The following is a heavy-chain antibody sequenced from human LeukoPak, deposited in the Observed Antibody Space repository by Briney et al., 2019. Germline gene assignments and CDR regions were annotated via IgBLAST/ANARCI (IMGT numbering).Heavy chain of an antibody. CDR1: GGSISSSSYY. CDR2: IYYSGST. D-gene: IGHD2-15*01. J-gene: IGHJ4*02. CDR3: ARDGPAGFPKY. Sequence: PSETLSLTCTVSGGSISSSSYYWGWIRQPPGKGLEWIGSIYYSGSTYYNPSLKSRVTISVDTSKNQFSLKLSSVTAADTAVYYCARDGPAGFPKYWGQGTLVTVSS. V-gene: IGHV4-39*07.